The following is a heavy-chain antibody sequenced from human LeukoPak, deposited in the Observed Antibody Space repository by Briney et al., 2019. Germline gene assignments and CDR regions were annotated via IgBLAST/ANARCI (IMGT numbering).Heavy chain of an antibody. CDR1: GGTFSSYA. Sequence: GASVKVSCKASGGTFSSYAISWVRQAPGQGLEWMGGIIPIFGTANYAQKFQGRVTITADESTSTAYMELSSLRSEDTAVYYCARGYYDISLRTLAFDIWGQGTMVTVSS. CDR3: ARGYYDISLRTLAFDI. J-gene: IGHJ3*02. D-gene: IGHD3-9*01. CDR2: IIPIFGTA. V-gene: IGHV1-69*13.